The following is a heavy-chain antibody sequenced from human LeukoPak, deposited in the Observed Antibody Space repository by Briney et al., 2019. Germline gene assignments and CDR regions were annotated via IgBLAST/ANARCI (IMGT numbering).Heavy chain of an antibody. CDR1: GFTFSSYA. CDR3: ARTCSGGSCSLYY. CDR2: ISYDGSNK. Sequence: GGFLRLSCAASGFTFSSYAMHWVRQAPGKGLEWVAVISYDGSNKYYADSVKGRFTISRDNSKNTLYLQMNSLRAEDTAVYYCARTCSGGSCSLYYWGQGTLVTVSS. D-gene: IGHD2-15*01. V-gene: IGHV3-30*01. J-gene: IGHJ4*02.